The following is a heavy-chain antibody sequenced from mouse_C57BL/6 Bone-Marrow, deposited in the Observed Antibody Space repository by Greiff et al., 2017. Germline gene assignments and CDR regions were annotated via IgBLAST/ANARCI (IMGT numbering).Heavy chain of an antibody. D-gene: IGHD1-2*01. V-gene: IGHV1-19*01. CDR1: GFTFTDYY. CDR3: AREGITTAEGYAIDY. J-gene: IGHJ4*01. CDR2: INPYNGGT. Sequence: EVQLQQSGPVLVKPGASVKMSCKASGFTFTDYYMTWVKQSHGKSLEWIGVINPYNGGTSYTQKLKGKATLTVDKSSSTAFMELNSLTSEDSEFYYCAREGITTAEGYAIDYWGQGTSVTVSS.